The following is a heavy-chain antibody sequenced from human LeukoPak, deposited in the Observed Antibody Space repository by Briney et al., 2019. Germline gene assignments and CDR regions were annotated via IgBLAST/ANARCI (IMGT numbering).Heavy chain of an antibody. J-gene: IGHJ6*03. Sequence: GGSLRLSCAASGFTFSSYSMNWVRQAPGKGLEWVSSISSSSSYIYYADSAKGRFTISRDNAKNSLYLQMNSLRAEDTAVYYCARDQDSSGWYSYYYYYMDVWGQGTLVTVSS. CDR3: ARDQDSSGWYSYYYYYMDV. CDR1: GFTFSSYS. D-gene: IGHD6-19*01. V-gene: IGHV3-21*01. CDR2: ISSSSSYI.